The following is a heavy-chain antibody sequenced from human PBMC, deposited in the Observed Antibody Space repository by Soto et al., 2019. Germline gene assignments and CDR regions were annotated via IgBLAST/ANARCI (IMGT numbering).Heavy chain of an antibody. D-gene: IGHD6-13*01. CDR2: ISAYNGDT. V-gene: IGHV1-18*04. CDR1: GYTFTNYA. CDR3: AREGGSNSWYGVGYYYYGMDV. Sequence: GPVKVSCKASGYTFTNYAISWVRQAPGQGLEWMGWISAYNGDTKYAQKLQGRVTMTTDTSTTTAYMELRSLRSDDAAVYFCAREGGSNSWYGVGYYYYGMDVWGQGTTVTVSS. J-gene: IGHJ6*02.